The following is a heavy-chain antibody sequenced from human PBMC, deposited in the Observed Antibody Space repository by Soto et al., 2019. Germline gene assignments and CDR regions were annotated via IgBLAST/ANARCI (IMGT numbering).Heavy chain of an antibody. CDR2: INPATGAA. Sequence: QLHLVQSGAVVKKPGASVTVSCSASGYPVTAYYMHWVRQAPGRGLEWMGGINPATGAAKYTQTFQGRVPMTRETCMWTGLMELCGLTSEGTAGFFWARGGGVGVAGSAAFDMWGQGTLVTVSS. J-gene: IGHJ3*02. CDR1: GYPVTAYY. V-gene: IGHV1-2*02. CDR3: ARGGGVGVAGSAAFDM. D-gene: IGHD3-3*01.